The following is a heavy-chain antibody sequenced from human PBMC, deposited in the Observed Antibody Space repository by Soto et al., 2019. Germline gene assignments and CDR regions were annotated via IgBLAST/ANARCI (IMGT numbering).Heavy chain of an antibody. J-gene: IGHJ6*01. V-gene: IGHV4-31*03. CDR2: IYYSGST. D-gene: IGHD3-10*01. CDR3: ARARMVRGIIYYYGMDV. CDR1: GGSISSDGNY. Sequence: QVQLQESGPGLVKSSQTLSLTCTVSGGSISSDGNYWSWIRQHPGKGLEWIGYIYYSGSTYYNPSLNGWVTISVDTSKNQFSLKLNSVTAADTAVYYCARARMVRGIIYYYGMDVWGQGTTVTVSS.